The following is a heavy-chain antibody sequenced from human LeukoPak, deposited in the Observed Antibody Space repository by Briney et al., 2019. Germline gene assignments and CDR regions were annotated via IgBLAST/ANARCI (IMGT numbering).Heavy chain of an antibody. V-gene: IGHV4-59*12. CDR1: GGSISSYY. Sequence: SETLSLTCTVSGGSISSYYWSWIRQPPGKGLEWIGYIYYSGSTNYNPSLKSRVTISVDTSKNQFSLKLSSVTAADTAVYYCAREGPYSSYYDSSGYYFPFYYYMDVWGKGTTVTISS. J-gene: IGHJ6*03. CDR2: IYYSGST. D-gene: IGHD3-22*01. CDR3: AREGPYSSYYDSSGYYFPFYYYMDV.